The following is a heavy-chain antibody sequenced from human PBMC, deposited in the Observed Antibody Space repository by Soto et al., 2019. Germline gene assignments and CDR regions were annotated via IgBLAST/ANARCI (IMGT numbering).Heavy chain of an antibody. J-gene: IGHJ6*02. V-gene: IGHV3-30-3*01. CDR1: GFTFSSYA. Sequence: GGSLRLSCAASGFTFSSYAMHWVRQAPGKGLEWVAVISYDGSNKYYADSVKGRFTISRDNSKNTLYLQMNSLRAEDTAVYYCARPLGIAARPDYYYGMDVWGQGTTVTVSS. D-gene: IGHD6-6*01. CDR3: ARPLGIAARPDYYYGMDV. CDR2: ISYDGSNK.